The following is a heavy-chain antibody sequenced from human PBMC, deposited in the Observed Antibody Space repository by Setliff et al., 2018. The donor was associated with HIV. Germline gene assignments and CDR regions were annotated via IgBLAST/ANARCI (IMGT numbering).Heavy chain of an antibody. V-gene: IGHV4-4*08. D-gene: IGHD1-26*01. J-gene: IGHJ4*02. CDR3: ARLYRYGQAFDY. CDR1: GGSISTSYF. CDR2: IANNGDT. Sequence: SETLSLTCTVSGGSISTSYFWTWVRQPPGEGLEWIGYIANNGDTNYNPSLKSRVSISLDTSNNQVNLDLHSVTAADTAIYFCARLYRYGQAFDYWGQGTLVTVSS.